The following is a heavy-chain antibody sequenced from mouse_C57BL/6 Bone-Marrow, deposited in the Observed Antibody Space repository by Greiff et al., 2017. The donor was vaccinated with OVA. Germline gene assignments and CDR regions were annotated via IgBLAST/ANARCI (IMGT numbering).Heavy chain of an antibody. Sequence: QLQQSGAELMKPGASVKLSCKATGYTFTGYWIEWVKQRPGHGLEWIGEILPGSGSTNYNEKFKGKATFTADTSSNTAYMQLSSLTTEDSAIYYCARQRIYGSSSLNAMDYWGQGTSVTVSS. CDR3: ARQRIYGSSSLNAMDY. CDR2: ILPGSGST. J-gene: IGHJ4*01. CDR1: GYTFTGYW. D-gene: IGHD1-1*01. V-gene: IGHV1-9*01.